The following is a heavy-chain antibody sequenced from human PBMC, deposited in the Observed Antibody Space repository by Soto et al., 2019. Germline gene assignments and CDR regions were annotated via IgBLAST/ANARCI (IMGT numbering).Heavy chain of an antibody. V-gene: IGHV1-18*01. CDR2: ISAYNGNT. CDR1: GYRFSSFG. J-gene: IGHJ6*02. D-gene: IGHD2-15*01. Sequence: QVQLVQSGAEVKKPGASVKVSCKASGYRFSSFGIIWVRQAPGQGLEWMGWISAYNGNTNYAQKFEGRVTMSTDTSTSSAYMDLRSMISDETALYYCARPLDYSFSAMDAGGQGTTVTVSS. CDR3: ARPLDYSFSAMDA.